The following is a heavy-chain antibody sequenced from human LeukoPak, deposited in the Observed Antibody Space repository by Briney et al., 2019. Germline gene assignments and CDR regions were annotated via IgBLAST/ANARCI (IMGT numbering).Heavy chain of an antibody. CDR3: AREFEGQEAGAYGSGSYDVFDI. CDR2: ISSNSDYI. CDR1: GFTVRNYA. V-gene: IGHV3-21*01. Sequence: PGGSLRLSCAASGFTVRNYAMNWVRQAPGKGLEWVSSISSNSDYIYYADSVKGRFTISRDNAKNTLYLRMNSLRAEDTAVYYCAREFEGQEAGAYGSGSYDVFDIWGQGTMVTVSS. D-gene: IGHD3-10*01. J-gene: IGHJ3*02.